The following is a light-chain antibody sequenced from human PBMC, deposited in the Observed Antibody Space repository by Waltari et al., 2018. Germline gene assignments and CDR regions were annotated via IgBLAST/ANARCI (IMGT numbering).Light chain of an antibody. CDR1: QTLVQSDGSIF. Sequence: DVVLTQSPLSLAVTLGQTASISCRSSQTLVQSDGSIFLNWFHQKPGQSPRRLIYKVSNRESGVPDRFSGSGSGTDFTLKISRVEAEDVGIYYCLQSSQWPYAFGQGTKLEIK. V-gene: IGKV2-30*02. CDR2: KVS. J-gene: IGKJ2*01. CDR3: LQSSQWPYA.